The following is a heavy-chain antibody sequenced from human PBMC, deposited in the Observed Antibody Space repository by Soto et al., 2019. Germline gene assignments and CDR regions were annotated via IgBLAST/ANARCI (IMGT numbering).Heavy chain of an antibody. D-gene: IGHD2-15*01. CDR3: ARSELGSGTFDY. CDR2: INHSGST. Sequence: SETLSLTCAVYGGSFSGYYWSWIRQPPGKGLEWIGEINHSGSTNYNPFLKSRVTISVDTSKNQFSLKLSSVTAADTAVYYCARSELGSGTFDYWGQGTLVTVSS. V-gene: IGHV4-34*01. J-gene: IGHJ4*02. CDR1: GGSFSGYY.